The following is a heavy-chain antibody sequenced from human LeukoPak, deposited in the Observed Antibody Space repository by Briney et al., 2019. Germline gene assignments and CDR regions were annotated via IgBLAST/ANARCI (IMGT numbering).Heavy chain of an antibody. CDR2: IFYSGET. V-gene: IGHV4-59*01. J-gene: IGHJ4*02. CDR1: GGSISTYF. CDR3: ARGHYYGSGSYLHFDY. Sequence: PSETLSLTCTVSGGSISTYFWNWIRQSPGKGLEWIGQIFYSGETLYKSSLKSRVTISVDTSKNHFSLKLSSVTAADTAVYYCARGHYYGSGSYLHFDYWGQGTLVTVSS. D-gene: IGHD3-10*01.